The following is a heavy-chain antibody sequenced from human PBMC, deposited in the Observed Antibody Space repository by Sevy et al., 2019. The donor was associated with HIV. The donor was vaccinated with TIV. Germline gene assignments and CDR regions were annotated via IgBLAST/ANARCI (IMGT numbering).Heavy chain of an antibody. Sequence: GGYLRLSCVASGFTFSNFWMSWVRQAPGKGLEWVANIKRDGSEKYYVASVKGRFTISRDNAKTSLYLQMNSLRVEDTAVYYCARDCNSASCLWGMDVWGQGTMVTVSS. J-gene: IGHJ6*02. CDR1: GFTFSNFW. V-gene: IGHV3-7*03. CDR3: ARDCNSASCLWGMDV. CDR2: IKRDGSEK. D-gene: IGHD1-26*01.